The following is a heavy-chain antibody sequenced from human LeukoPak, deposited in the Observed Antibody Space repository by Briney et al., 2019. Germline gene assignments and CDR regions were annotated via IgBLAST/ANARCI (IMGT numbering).Heavy chain of an antibody. CDR2: ISAYNGNT. CDR1: GYTFTSYG. J-gene: IGHJ6*03. V-gene: IGHV1-18*01. D-gene: IGHD3-10*01. CDR3: ARGVAGGSGSYYKRYYYYYMDV. Sequence: GSVKVSCKASGYTFTSYGISWVRQAPGQGLEWMGWISAYNGNTNYAQKLQGRVTMTTDTSTSTAYMELRSLRSDDTAVYYCARGVAGGSGSYYKRYYYYYMDVWGKGTTVTVSS.